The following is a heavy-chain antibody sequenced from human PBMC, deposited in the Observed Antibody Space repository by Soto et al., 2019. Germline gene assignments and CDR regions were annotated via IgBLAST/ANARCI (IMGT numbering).Heavy chain of an antibody. D-gene: IGHD4-17*01. CDR2: IYYSGST. Sequence: QVQLQESGPGLVKPSQTLSLTCTDSGGSISSGDYYWSWIRQPPGKGLEWIGYIYYSGSTYYNPSLKSRVTISVDTSKNQFSLKLSSVTAADTAVYYCARDLGDYGDYGAFDIWGQGTMVTVSS. CDR3: ARDLGDYGDYGAFDI. J-gene: IGHJ3*02. V-gene: IGHV4-30-4*01. CDR1: GGSISSGDYY.